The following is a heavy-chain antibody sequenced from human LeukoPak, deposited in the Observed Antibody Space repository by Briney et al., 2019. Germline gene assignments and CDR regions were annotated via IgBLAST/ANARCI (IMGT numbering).Heavy chain of an antibody. Sequence: GGSLRLSCAASGFTFSSYAMSWVRQAPGKGLEWVSAISGSGSTTYYADSVKGRFTISRDNAKNSLYLQMNSLRAEDTAVYYCARDLSSDSMGDFDYWGQGTLVTVPS. CDR3: ARDLSSDSMGDFDY. CDR2: ISGSGSTT. J-gene: IGHJ4*02. CDR1: GFTFSSYA. D-gene: IGHD2/OR15-2a*01. V-gene: IGHV3-23*01.